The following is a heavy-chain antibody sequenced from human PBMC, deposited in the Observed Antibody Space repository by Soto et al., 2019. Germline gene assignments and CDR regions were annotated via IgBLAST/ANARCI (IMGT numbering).Heavy chain of an antibody. V-gene: IGHV3-48*02. J-gene: IGHJ6*02. CDR3: ARVAGSGGSPYPGPNDYYYYYGMDV. CDR2: ISSSSSTI. Sequence: PGGSLRLSCAASGFTFSSYSMNWVRQAPGKGLEWVSYISSSSSTIYYADSVKGRFTISRDNAKNSLYLQMNSLRDEDTAVYYCARVAGSGGSPYPGPNDYYYYYGMDVWGQGTTVTVSS. CDR1: GFTFSSYS. D-gene: IGHD2-15*01.